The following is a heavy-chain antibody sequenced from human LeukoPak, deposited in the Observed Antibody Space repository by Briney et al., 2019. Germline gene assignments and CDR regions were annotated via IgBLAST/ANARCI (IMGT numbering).Heavy chain of an antibody. D-gene: IGHD1-26*01. V-gene: IGHV3-23*01. CDR2: ISGGT. CDR3: ARGSYGTGY. CDR1: GFPLSDYA. J-gene: IGHJ4*02. Sequence: GGSLRLSCAASGFPLSDYALSWVRQAPGKGLEWVSGISGGTYDADSVRGRFTISRDNSKNTLYLQVNSLRAEDTAVYYCARGSYGTGYWGQGTLVTVSS.